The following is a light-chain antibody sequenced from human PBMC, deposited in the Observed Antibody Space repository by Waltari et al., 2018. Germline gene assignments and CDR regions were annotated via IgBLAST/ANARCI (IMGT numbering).Light chain of an antibody. CDR1: SSDVGAYNY. V-gene: IGLV2-14*03. Sequence: QSALTQPASVSRSPGRSITISCPGTSSDVGAYNYVSWYQQHPGKAPKLMIFDDSNRPLGVSNRFSHSKASNTASLPSSGLQAEDEAVYYCSSYMSSSTLELFGGVTSLSVL. CDR3: SSYMSSSTLEL. CDR2: DDS. J-gene: IGLJ3*02.